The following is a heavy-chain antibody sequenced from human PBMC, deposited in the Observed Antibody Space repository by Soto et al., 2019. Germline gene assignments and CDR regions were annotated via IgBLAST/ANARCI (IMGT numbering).Heavy chain of an antibody. D-gene: IGHD1-7*01. J-gene: IGHJ2*01. CDR2: ISYDGSNK. CDR3: AKDHDWNYRWYFDL. CDR1: GFTFSSYG. V-gene: IGHV3-30*18. Sequence: QVQLVESGGGVVQPGRSLRLSCAASGFTFSSYGMHWVRQAPGKGLEWVAVISYDGSNKYYADSVKGRFTISRDNSKNTLYLQMNSLRAEDTAVYYCAKDHDWNYRWYFDLWGRGTLVTVSS.